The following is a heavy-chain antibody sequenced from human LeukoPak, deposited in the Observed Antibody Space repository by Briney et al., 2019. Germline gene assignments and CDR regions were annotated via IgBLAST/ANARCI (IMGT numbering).Heavy chain of an antibody. CDR3: AKVTGRLLTGGAFDI. CDR2: IRYDGSNK. Sequence: GGSLRLSCAASGFTFSSYGMHWVRQAPGKGLEWVAFIRYDGSNKYYADSVKGRFTISRDNSKNTLYLQMNSLRAEDTAVYYCAKVTGRLLTGGAFDIWGQGTMVTVSS. J-gene: IGHJ3*02. D-gene: IGHD3-10*01. CDR1: GFTFSSYG. V-gene: IGHV3-30*02.